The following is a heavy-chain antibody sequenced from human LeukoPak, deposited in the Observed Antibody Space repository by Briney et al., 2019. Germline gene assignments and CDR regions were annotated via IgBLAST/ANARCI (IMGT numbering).Heavy chain of an antibody. D-gene: IGHD6-19*01. CDR3: AGSSDAEYFQH. Sequence: GGSLRLSCAASGFTFSSYAMHWVRQAPGKGLEWVAVISYDGSNKYYADSVKGRFTISRDNSKNTLYLQMNSLRAEDTAVYYCAGSSDAEYFQHWGQGTLVTVSS. J-gene: IGHJ1*01. CDR2: ISYDGSNK. V-gene: IGHV3-30*01. CDR1: GFTFSSYA.